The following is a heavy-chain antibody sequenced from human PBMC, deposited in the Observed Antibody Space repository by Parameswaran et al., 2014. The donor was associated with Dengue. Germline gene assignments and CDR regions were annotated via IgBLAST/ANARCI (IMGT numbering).Heavy chain of an antibody. D-gene: IGHD1-26*01. J-gene: IGHJ1*01. Sequence: WVRQAPGQGLEWMGWINPNSGGTNYAQKFQGRVTMTRDTSVSTAYMELSSLRFDDTAVYHCATTPGLVGGSPRPRHFQYWGQGTLVTVSS. CDR3: ATTPGLVGGSPRPRHFQY. CDR2: INPNSGGT. V-gene: IGHV1-2*02.